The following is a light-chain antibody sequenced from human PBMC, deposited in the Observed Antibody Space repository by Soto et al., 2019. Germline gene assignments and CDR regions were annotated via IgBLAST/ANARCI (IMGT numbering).Light chain of an antibody. CDR1: QSIGSW. CDR2: DAS. CDR3: QQYNSAWT. J-gene: IGKJ1*01. V-gene: IGKV1-5*01. Sequence: DIRITHSPAAVSASVQDRVTITCRASQSIGSWLAWYQQNPGKAPKLLIYDASSLESGVPSRFSGSGSGTEFTLTISSLQPDDFATYYCQQYNSAWTSGQGAKVDIK.